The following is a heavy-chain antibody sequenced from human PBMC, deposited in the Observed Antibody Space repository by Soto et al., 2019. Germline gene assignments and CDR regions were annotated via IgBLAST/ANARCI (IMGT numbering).Heavy chain of an antibody. CDR3: ARPSDTRGWFDS. CDR1: GYSLKGYW. V-gene: IGHV5-51*01. J-gene: IGHJ5*01. D-gene: IGHD2-2*01. Sequence: LTISRTASGYSLKGYWLGWLRQMPGKGLECMGIIYPGDSDTRYSPSFQGQVTISADKSINTAYLQWSSLKASDTAIYYCARPSDTRGWFDSWGQGTMVTVSS. CDR2: IYPGDSDT.